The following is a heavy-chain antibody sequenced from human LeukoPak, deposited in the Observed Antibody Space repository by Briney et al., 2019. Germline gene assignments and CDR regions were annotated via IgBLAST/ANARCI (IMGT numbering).Heavy chain of an antibody. D-gene: IGHD6-13*01. CDR3: ASPSPGYSSSWYELCY. CDR2: INAGNGNT. Sequence: ASVKVSCKASGYTFTSYAMHWVRQAPGQRLEWMGWINAGNGNTKYSQKLQGRVTMTTDTSTSTAYMELRSLRSDDTAVYYCASPSPGYSSSWYELCYWGQGTLVTVSS. J-gene: IGHJ4*02. V-gene: IGHV1-3*01. CDR1: GYTFTSYA.